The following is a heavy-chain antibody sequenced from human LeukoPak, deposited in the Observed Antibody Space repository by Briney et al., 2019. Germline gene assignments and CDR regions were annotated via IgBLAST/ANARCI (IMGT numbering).Heavy chain of an antibody. Sequence: SETLSFTCAVYGGSFNGYCWTWIRQPPGKGLEWIGEISHIGSTNYNPSLKSRVTISVDTSKNQFSLKLSSVTAADTAVYYCARVRYNWNRDFDYWGQGTLVTVSS. CDR3: ARVRYNWNRDFDY. J-gene: IGHJ4*02. CDR1: GGSFNGYC. CDR2: ISHIGST. D-gene: IGHD1-20*01. V-gene: IGHV4-34*01.